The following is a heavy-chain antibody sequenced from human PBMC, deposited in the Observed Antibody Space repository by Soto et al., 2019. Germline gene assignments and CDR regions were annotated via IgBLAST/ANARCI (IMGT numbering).Heavy chain of an antibody. CDR2: ISGSGGST. D-gene: IGHD6-6*01. CDR1: GVTFISYA. CDR3: AKDIDHSSSSGRGAGYYYYYGMDV. V-gene: IGHV3-23*01. J-gene: IGHJ6*02. Sequence: GGSLRLSCAASGVTFISYAMSWIRQAPGKGLEWVSAISGSGGSTYYADSVKGRFTISRDNSKNTLYLQMNSLRAEDTAVYYCAKDIDHSSSSGRGAGYYYYYGMDVWGQGTTVTVSS.